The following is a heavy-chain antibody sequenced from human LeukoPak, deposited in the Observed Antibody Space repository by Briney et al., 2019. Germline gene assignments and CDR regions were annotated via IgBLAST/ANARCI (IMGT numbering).Heavy chain of an antibody. V-gene: IGHV3-53*01. D-gene: IGHD6-19*01. CDR3: AKAPYGSGPFDY. Sequence: GGSLRLSCAASGFTVSSNYMSWVRQAPGKGLEWVSVIYSGGSTYYADSVKGRFTISRDNSKNTLYLQMNSLRAEDTAVYYCAKAPYGSGPFDYWGQGTLVTVSS. J-gene: IGHJ4*02. CDR2: IYSGGST. CDR1: GFTVSSNY.